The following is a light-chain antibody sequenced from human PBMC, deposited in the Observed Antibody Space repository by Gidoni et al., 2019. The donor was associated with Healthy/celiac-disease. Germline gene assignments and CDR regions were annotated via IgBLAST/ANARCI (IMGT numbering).Light chain of an antibody. Sequence: SYELTQPPSVSVSPGQTASITCSGDKLGDNYACWYQQKPGQSPVLVIYEDRKRPSVITERFSGSNSGNTATLTISGTQAMDEADYYCQAWDSSTVVFGGGTKLTVL. V-gene: IGLV3-1*01. CDR1: KLGDNY. CDR3: QAWDSSTVV. J-gene: IGLJ2*01. CDR2: EDR.